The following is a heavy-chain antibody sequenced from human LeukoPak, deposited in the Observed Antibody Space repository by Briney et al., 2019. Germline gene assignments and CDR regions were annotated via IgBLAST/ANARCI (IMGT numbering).Heavy chain of an antibody. J-gene: IGHJ4*02. D-gene: IGHD5-12*01. Sequence: GASVKVSCKVSGYTLTELSMHWVRQAPGKGLEWMGGFDPEDGETIYAQKLQGRVTMTGDTSTDTAYMELSSLRSEDTAVYYCATALRWLRSYFDYWGQGTLVTVSS. CDR3: ATALRWLRSYFDY. V-gene: IGHV1-24*01. CDR2: FDPEDGET. CDR1: GYTLTELS.